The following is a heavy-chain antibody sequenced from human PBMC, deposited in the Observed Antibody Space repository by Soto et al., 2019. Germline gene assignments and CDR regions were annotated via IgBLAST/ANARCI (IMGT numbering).Heavy chain of an antibody. CDR2: ISSSSSYI. V-gene: IGHV3-21*01. J-gene: IGHJ6*03. CDR3: ARVNCSSTSCEAYYYYYYMDV. CDR1: GFTFSSYS. Sequence: GGSLRLSCAASGFTFSSYSMNWVRQAPGKGLEWVSSISSSSSYIYYADSVKGRFTISRDNAKNSLYLQMNSLRAEDTAVYYCARVNCSSTSCEAYYYYYYMDVWGKGTTVTVSS. D-gene: IGHD2-2*01.